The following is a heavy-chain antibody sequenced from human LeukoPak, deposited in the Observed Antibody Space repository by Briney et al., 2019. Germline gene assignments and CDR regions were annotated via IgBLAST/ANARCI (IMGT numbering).Heavy chain of an antibody. CDR1: GGSFSGYY. CDR3: ARAGYSYGRSLYYYGMDV. D-gene: IGHD5-18*01. Sequence: SETLSLTCAVYGGSFSGYYWSWIRQPPGKGLEWIGEINHSGSTNYNPSLKSRVTISVDTSKNQFSLKLSSVTAADTAVYYCARAGYSYGRSLYYYGMDVWGRGTTVTVSS. CDR2: INHSGST. V-gene: IGHV4-34*01. J-gene: IGHJ6*02.